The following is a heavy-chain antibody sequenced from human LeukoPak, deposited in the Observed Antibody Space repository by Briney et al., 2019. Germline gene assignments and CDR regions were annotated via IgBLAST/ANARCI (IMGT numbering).Heavy chain of an antibody. CDR1: GYTFTSYG. CDR3: ARVKLTEGVSWLNYDFWSGYPSGDYYYGMDV. Sequence: ASVKVSCKASGYTFTSYGISWVRQAPGQGLEWMGWISAYNGNTNYAQKLQGRVTMTTDTSTSTAYMELRSLRSDDTAVYYCARVKLTEGVSWLNYDFWSGYPSGDYYYGMDVWGQGTRSPSP. J-gene: IGHJ6*02. V-gene: IGHV1-18*01. CDR2: ISAYNGNT. D-gene: IGHD3-3*01.